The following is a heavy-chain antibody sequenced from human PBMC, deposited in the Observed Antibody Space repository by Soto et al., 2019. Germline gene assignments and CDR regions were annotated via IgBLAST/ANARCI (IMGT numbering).Heavy chain of an antibody. CDR3: ARKGGFYHDH. J-gene: IGHJ4*02. CDR1: GGSITSFY. CDR2: MYHSGTP. Sequence: SETLSLTCTVSGGSITSFYYSSIRQPPGKGLEWIGYMYHSGTPNYNPSLKSRVTISVDTAKSQISLRLDSVTAADTAVYYCARKGGFYHDHWGQGTSVTVSS. V-gene: IGHV4-59*01. D-gene: IGHD3-3*01.